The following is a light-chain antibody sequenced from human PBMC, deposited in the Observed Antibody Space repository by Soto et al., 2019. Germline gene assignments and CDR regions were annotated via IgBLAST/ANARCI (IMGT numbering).Light chain of an antibody. CDR1: SSDVGGYNF. V-gene: IGLV2-14*01. CDR3: SSYTNSSTLVG. CDR2: EVS. J-gene: IGLJ2*01. Sequence: QSALTQPASVSGSPGQSITISCTGTSSDVGGYNFVSWYQHHPGKAPKLIIYEVSNRPSGVSNRFSASKSGNTASLTSSGLQAEDEADYYCSSYTNSSTLVGFGGGTKRTVL.